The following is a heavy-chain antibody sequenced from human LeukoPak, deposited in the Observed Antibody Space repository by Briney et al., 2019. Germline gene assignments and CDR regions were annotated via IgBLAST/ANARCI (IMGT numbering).Heavy chain of an antibody. V-gene: IGHV4-59*12. Sequence: PSETLSLTCTVSGGSISSYYWSWIRQPPGKGLEWIGYIYYSGSTNYNPSLKSRVTISVDTSKNQFSLKLSSVTAADTAVYYCARDRDSRGSDYLRSGDYWGQGTLVTASS. CDR3: ARDRDSRGSDYLRSGDY. CDR1: GGSISSYY. CDR2: IYYSGST. D-gene: IGHD1-26*01. J-gene: IGHJ4*02.